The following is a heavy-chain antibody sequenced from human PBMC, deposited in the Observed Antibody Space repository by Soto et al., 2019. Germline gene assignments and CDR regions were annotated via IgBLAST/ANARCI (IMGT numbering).Heavy chain of an antibody. CDR3: ARGPEPPTGVYYYYGMDV. Sequence: QVQLVQSGAEVKKPGSSVKVSCKASGGTFSSYAISWVRQAPGQGLEWMGGIIPIFGTANYAQKFQGRVTITADESTSTAYMELSSLRSEDTAVYYCARGPEPPTGVYYYYGMDVWGQGPTVTVSS. V-gene: IGHV1-69*12. CDR2: IIPIFGTA. CDR1: GGTFSSYA. J-gene: IGHJ6*02. D-gene: IGHD1-26*01.